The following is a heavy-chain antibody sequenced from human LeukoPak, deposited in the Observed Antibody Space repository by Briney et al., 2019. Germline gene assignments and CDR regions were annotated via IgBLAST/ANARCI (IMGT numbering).Heavy chain of an antibody. D-gene: IGHD4-11*01. V-gene: IGHV3-21*01. CDR1: GFTFSSYS. CDR3: ARGNSDYDHDY. Sequence: GGSLRLSCAASGFTFSSYSMNWVRQAPGKGLQWVSSISTTSRYIYYADSVKGRFTVSRDNAKNSLSLQMNSLRAEDTAVYYCARGNSDYDHDYWGQGTLVTVSS. J-gene: IGHJ4*02. CDR2: ISTTSRYI.